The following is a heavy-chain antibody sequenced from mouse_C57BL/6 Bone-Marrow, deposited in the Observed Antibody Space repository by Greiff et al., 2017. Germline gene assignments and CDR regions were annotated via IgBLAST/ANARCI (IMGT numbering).Heavy chain of an antibody. D-gene: IGHD1-1*01. Sequence: QVQLQQSGPELVKPGASVKISCKASGYAFSSSWMNWVKQRPGKGLEWIGRIYPGDGDTNYNGKFKGKATLTADKSSSTAYMQLSSLTSEDSAVYFCARGGTTVEDPMDYWGQGTSVTVSS. V-gene: IGHV1-82*01. J-gene: IGHJ4*01. CDR2: IYPGDGDT. CDR3: ARGGTTVEDPMDY. CDR1: GYAFSSSW.